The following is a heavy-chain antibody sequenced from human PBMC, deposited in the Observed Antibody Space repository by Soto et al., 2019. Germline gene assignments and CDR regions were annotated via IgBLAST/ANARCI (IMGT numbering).Heavy chain of an antibody. D-gene: IGHD3-16*01. CDR3: ARGYDSVWGTLGRYYDRIDV. V-gene: IGHV1-69*06. J-gene: IGHJ6*02. CDR2: IIPSVGTA. CDR1: GGTFSSYA. Sequence: QVQLVQSGAEVKKPGSSVNVSCKASGGTFSSYAISWVRQAPGQGLEWMGWIIPSVGTANYAQKFQGRVTITADTSTSNASTGLSSLRSEDTAAYYCARGYDSVWGTLGRYYDRIDVWGQGTTVTVSS.